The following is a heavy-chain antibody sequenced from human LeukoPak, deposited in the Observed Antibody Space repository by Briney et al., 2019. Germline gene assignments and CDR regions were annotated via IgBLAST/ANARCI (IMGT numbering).Heavy chain of an antibody. CDR3: ARGTYYDYVWGSYRDPAFDY. CDR2: IYYSGST. CDR1: GGSISSGDYY. D-gene: IGHD3-16*02. J-gene: IGHJ4*02. V-gene: IGHV4-30-4*08. Sequence: SQTLSLTCTVSGGSISSGDYYWTWIRQPPGKGLEWIGYIYYSGSTYYNPSLKSRVTISVDTSKNQFSLKLSSVTAADTAVYYCARGTYYDYVWGSYRDPAFDYWGQGTLVAVSS.